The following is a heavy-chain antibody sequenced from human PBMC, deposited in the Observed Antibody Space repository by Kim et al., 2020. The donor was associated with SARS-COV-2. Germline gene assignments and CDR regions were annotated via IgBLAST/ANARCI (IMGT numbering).Heavy chain of an antibody. CDR3: ARDTSRAFDT. Sequence: QKYYVDSVRGRFTVSRDNAKNSLYIEMNSLRGEDTAVYYCARDTSRAFDTWGQGTMVTVSS. J-gene: IGHJ3*02. V-gene: IGHV3-7*03. CDR2: QK.